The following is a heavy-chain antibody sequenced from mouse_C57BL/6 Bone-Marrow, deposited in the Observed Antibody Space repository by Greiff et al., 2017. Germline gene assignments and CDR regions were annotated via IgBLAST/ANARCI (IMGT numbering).Heavy chain of an antibody. J-gene: IGHJ2*01. D-gene: IGHD2-5*01. CDR2: ISSGGSYT. Sequence: EVKLQESGGDLVKPGGSLKLSCAASGFTFSSYGMSWVRQTPDKRLEWVATISSGGSYTYYPDSVKGRFTISRDNAKNTLYLQMSSLKSEDTAMYYCARQFSYSNYDYFDYWGQGTTLTVSS. CDR3: ARQFSYSNYDYFDY. V-gene: IGHV5-6*01. CDR1: GFTFSSYG.